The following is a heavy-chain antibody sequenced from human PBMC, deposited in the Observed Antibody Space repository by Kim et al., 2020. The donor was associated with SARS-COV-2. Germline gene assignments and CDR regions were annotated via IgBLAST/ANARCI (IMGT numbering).Heavy chain of an antibody. V-gene: IGHV4-34*01. CDR1: GGSFSGYY. D-gene: IGHD6-13*01. J-gene: IGHJ6*02. Sequence: SETLSLTCAVYGGSFSGYYWSWIRQPPGKGLEWIGEINHSGSTNYNPSLKSRVTISVDTSKNQFSLKLSSVTAADTAVYYCARVGSSSWYSHYYYGMDVWGQGTTVTVSS. CDR3: ARVGSSSWYSHYYYGMDV. CDR2: INHSGST.